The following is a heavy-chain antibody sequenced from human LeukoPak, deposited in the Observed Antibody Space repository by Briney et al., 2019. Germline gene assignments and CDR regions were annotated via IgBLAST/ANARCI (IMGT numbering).Heavy chain of an antibody. D-gene: IGHD3-22*01. CDR2: IYYSGST. Sequence: SETLSLICTVSGGSISSGGYYWSWIRQHPGKGLEWIGYIYYSGSTYYNPSLKSRVTISVDTSKNQFSLKLSSVTAADTAVYYCARDQRYDSSGYYWFDPWGQGTLVTVSS. CDR1: GGSISSGGYY. V-gene: IGHV4-31*03. CDR3: ARDQRYDSSGYYWFDP. J-gene: IGHJ5*02.